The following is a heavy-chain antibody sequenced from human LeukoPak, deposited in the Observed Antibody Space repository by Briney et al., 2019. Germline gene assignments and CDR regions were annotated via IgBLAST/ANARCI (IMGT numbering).Heavy chain of an antibody. CDR2: ISVSGDST. Sequence: PGGSLRLSCAASGFIFSNYAMTWVRQAPGKGLEWVSGISVSGDSTLYADSVQGRFTISRDNSKNTVYLQMNSLRAEDTATYYCAKELFPGWHGWFDPWGQGTLVTVSS. CDR3: AKELFPGWHGWFDP. J-gene: IGHJ5*02. V-gene: IGHV3-23*01. D-gene: IGHD6-19*01. CDR1: GFIFSNYA.